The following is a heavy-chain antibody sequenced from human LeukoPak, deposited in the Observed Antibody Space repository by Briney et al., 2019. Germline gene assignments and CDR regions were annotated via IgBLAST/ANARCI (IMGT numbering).Heavy chain of an antibody. CDR3: ARREAGTENPDIVASTYFDY. CDR1: GGSISSSSYY. CDR2: VYYSGNT. J-gene: IGHJ4*02. V-gene: IGHV4-39*07. Sequence: PSETLSLTCTASGGSISSSSYYWGWIRQPPGKGLEWIGTVYYSGNTYYSPSLRSRVTILLDTSMNQFSLNLTSATAADTAVYYCARREAGTENPDIVASTYFDYWGRGTLVTVSS. D-gene: IGHD5-12*01.